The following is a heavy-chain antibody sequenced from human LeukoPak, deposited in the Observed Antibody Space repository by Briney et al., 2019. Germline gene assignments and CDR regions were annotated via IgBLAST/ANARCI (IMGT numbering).Heavy chain of an antibody. J-gene: IGHJ4*02. V-gene: IGHV3-30*18. D-gene: IGHD2-15*01. Sequence: GGSLRLSCAASGFTFSSYGMHWVRHAPGKGLGWVAVISYDGSNKYYADSVKGRFTISRDNSKNTLYLQMNSLRAEDTAVYYCAKAPVTTCSGAYCYPFDYWSQGTLVTVSS. CDR3: AKAPVTTCSGAYCYPFDY. CDR1: GFTFSSYG. CDR2: ISYDGSNK.